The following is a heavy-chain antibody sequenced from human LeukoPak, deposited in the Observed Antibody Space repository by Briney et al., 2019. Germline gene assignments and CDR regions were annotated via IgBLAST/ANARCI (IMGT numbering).Heavy chain of an antibody. V-gene: IGHV4-34*01. CDR3: ARSRGYYYDSSGYYGWFDP. CDR1: GFTFRNYE. J-gene: IGHJ5*02. Sequence: GSLRLSCTASGFTFRNYEMNWVRQAPGKGLEWIGEINHSGSTNYNPSLKSRVTISVDTSKNQFSLKLSSVTAADTAVYYCARSRGYYYDSSGYYGWFDPWGQGTLVTVSS. D-gene: IGHD3-22*01. CDR2: INHSGST.